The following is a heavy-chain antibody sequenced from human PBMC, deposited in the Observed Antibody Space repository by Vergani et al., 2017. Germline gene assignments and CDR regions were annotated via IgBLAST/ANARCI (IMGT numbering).Heavy chain of an antibody. CDR2: MNPNSGNT. J-gene: IGHJ4*02. CDR1: GYTFTSYD. Sequence: QVQLVQSGAEVKKPGASVTVSCKASGYTFTSYDINWVRQATGQGLEWMGWMNPNSGNTGYAQKFQGRVTMTRNTSISTAYMELSSLRSEDTAVYYCARGRFAYYDSSGYYYGWVYWGQGTLVTVSS. V-gene: IGHV1-8*01. CDR3: ARGRFAYYDSSGYYYGWVY. D-gene: IGHD3-22*01.